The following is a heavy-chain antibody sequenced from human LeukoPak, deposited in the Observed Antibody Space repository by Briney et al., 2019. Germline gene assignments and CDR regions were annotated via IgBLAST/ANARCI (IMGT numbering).Heavy chain of an antibody. D-gene: IGHD5-18*01. CDR2: ISSSSSYI. Sequence: GKSLRLSCAASGFTFSSYSMNWVRQAPGKGLEWVSSISSSSSYIYYADSVKGRFTISRDNSKNTLYLQMNSLRAEDTAVYYCAKDREIQLWLDYFDYWGQGTLVTVSS. J-gene: IGHJ4*02. V-gene: IGHV3-21*04. CDR1: GFTFSSYS. CDR3: AKDREIQLWLDYFDY.